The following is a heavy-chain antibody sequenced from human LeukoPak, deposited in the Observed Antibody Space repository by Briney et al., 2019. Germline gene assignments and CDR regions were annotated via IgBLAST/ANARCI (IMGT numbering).Heavy chain of an antibody. D-gene: IGHD3-10*01. CDR1: GYTFTGYY. Sequence: GASVNVSCKASGYTFTGYYMHWVRQAPGQGLEWMGWINPNSGGTNYAQKFQGRVTMTRDTYISTAYMELSRLRSDDTAVYYCAVYGSGSYYKGYYFDYWGQGTLVTVSS. V-gene: IGHV1-2*02. CDR2: INPNSGGT. CDR3: AVYGSGSYYKGYYFDY. J-gene: IGHJ4*02.